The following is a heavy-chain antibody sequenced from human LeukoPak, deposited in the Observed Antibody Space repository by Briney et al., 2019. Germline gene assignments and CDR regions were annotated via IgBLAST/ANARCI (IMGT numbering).Heavy chain of an antibody. CDR2: ILGSGGST. Sequence: GGSLRLSCAASGFTFSNYAMSWVRQAPGKGLEWVSAILGSGGSTYYADSVKGRFTVSRDNSKSTLYLQMNSLRAEDTALYYCAKWGDYDVLTGYYVPDYWGQGTLVAVSS. J-gene: IGHJ4*02. CDR3: AKWGDYDVLTGYYVPDY. V-gene: IGHV3-23*01. D-gene: IGHD3-9*01. CDR1: GFTFSNYA.